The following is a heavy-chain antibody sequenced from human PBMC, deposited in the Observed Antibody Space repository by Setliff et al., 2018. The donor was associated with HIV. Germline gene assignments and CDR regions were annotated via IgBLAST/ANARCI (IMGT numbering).Heavy chain of an antibody. CDR2: ISSGSNTI. J-gene: IGHJ4*02. D-gene: IGHD3-10*01. Sequence: PGGSLRLSCEASGFTLNSYSMNWVRQAPGKRLEWVSYISSGSNTIYYADSVKGRFTISRDNAENPLFLQMNSLRAEDTAIYYCALLWPFDYWGQGALVTVSS. CDR3: ALLWPFDY. V-gene: IGHV3-48*04. CDR1: GFTLNSYS.